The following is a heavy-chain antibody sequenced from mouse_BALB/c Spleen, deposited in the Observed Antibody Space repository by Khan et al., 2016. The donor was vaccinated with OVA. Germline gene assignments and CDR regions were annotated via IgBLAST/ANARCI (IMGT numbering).Heavy chain of an antibody. J-gene: IGHJ3*01. CDR1: GYTFISYT. Sequence: QMQLEESGAELARPGASVKMSCKASGYTFISYTIHWIKKRPGQGLEWIGYINPSNGYTNYNQKFKDKATLTTDKSSTIAYLQLSSLTSDDSAVYNCVRDGAYHRNDGWFAYWGQGTLVTVSA. D-gene: IGHD2-14*01. CDR3: VRDGAYHRNDGWFAY. CDR2: INPSNGYT. V-gene: IGHV1-4*01.